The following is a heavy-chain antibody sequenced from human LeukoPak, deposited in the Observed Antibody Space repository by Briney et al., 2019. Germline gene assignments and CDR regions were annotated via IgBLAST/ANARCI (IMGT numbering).Heavy chain of an antibody. CDR3: PKLTSIPLAAYFDY. Sequence: PGGSLRLSCAASGFTFSNYGMHWVRQAPGKGLEWLAVISYDGSNIYYADSVKGRFTISRDNSKKTLYLQMNSLRAENTAVYYCPKLTSIPLAAYFDYWAKGTLVTVSS. D-gene: IGHD6-19*01. CDR1: GFTFSNYG. V-gene: IGHV3-30*18. J-gene: IGHJ4*02. CDR2: ISYDGSNI.